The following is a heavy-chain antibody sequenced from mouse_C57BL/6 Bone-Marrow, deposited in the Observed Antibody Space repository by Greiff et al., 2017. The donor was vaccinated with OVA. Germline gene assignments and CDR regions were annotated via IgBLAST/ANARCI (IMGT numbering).Heavy chain of an antibody. J-gene: IGHJ3*01. CDR3: ARDIPSDYGSSYPFAY. CDR1: GFTFSSYA. CDR2: ISDGGSYT. V-gene: IGHV5-4*01. D-gene: IGHD1-1*01. Sequence: EVKLVESGGGLVKPGGSLKLSCAASGFTFSSYAMSWVRQTPEKRLEWVATISDGGSYTYYPDNVKGRFTISRDNAKNNLYLQMSHLKSEDTAMYYCARDIPSDYGSSYPFAYWGQGTLVTVSA.